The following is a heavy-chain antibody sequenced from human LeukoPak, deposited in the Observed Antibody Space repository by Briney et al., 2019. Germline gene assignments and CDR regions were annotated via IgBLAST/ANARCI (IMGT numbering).Heavy chain of an antibody. D-gene: IGHD3-10*01. V-gene: IGHV1-69*04. J-gene: IGHJ4*02. CDR2: IIPIFGIA. CDR3: ASGYLYGSGSYSPFDY. Sequence: GASVKVPCKASGGTFSSYAISWVRQAPGQGLEWMGRIIPIFGIANYAQKFQGRVTITADKSTSTAYMELSSLRSEDTAVYYCASGYLYGSGSYSPFDYWGQGTLVTVSS. CDR1: GGTFSSYA.